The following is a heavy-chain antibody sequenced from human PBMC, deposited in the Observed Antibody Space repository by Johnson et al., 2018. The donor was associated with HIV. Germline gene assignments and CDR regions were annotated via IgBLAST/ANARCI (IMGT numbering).Heavy chain of an antibody. CDR2: IWYDGSNK. D-gene: IGHD1-26*01. V-gene: IGHV3-33*06. Sequence: QLVESGGGVVQPGRSLKLSCAASGFTFSSYGMHWVRQAPGKGLEWVAVIWYDGSNKYYADSVKGRFTISRDNSKNTLYLQMNSLRAEDTAVYYCAKGLGSYYEAFDIWGQGTMVTVSS. CDR1: GFTFSSYG. J-gene: IGHJ3*02. CDR3: AKGLGSYYEAFDI.